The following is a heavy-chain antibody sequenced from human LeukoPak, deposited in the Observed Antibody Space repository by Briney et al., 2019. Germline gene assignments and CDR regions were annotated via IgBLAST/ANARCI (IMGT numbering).Heavy chain of an antibody. CDR1: NGSISSDTYF. Sequence: PSQTLSLTCTVSNGSISSDTYFWGWIRQPAGKGLEWIGRMSSSGRSTYSPSLKSRVTISIDTSRNQFFMKLNSVSAAATPVYYCAKGAGHPWFDPWGQGTLV. CDR2: MSSSGRS. D-gene: IGHD6-19*01. V-gene: IGHV4-61*02. CDR3: AKGAGHPWFDP. J-gene: IGHJ5*02.